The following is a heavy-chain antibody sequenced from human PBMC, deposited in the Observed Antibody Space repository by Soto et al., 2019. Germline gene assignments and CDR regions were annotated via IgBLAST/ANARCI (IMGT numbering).Heavy chain of an antibody. V-gene: IGHV3-23*01. CDR2: ITGSAGST. D-gene: IGHD2-2*01. CDR3: AKRRFVEVPAAIDY. Sequence: QPGGSLRLSCAASGFTFNNYAMSWVRQAPGKGLEWVSVITGSAGSTFYADSVKGRFTISRDNSKNTLFLQMNSLRAEDTAVYYCAKRRFVEVPAAIDYWGQGTLVTVSS. J-gene: IGHJ4*02. CDR1: GFTFNNYA.